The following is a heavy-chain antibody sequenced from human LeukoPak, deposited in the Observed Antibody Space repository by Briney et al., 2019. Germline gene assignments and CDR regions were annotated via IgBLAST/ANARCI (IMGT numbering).Heavy chain of an antibody. J-gene: IGHJ3*02. V-gene: IGHV1-2*04. D-gene: IGHD2-2*01. Sequence: ASVKVSCKASGYTFTGYYMHWVRQAPGQGLEWMGWINPNSGGTNYAQKFQGWVTMTRDTSISTAYMELSRLRSDDTAVYYCARDRSSTSCCDAFDIWGQGTMVTVSS. CDR1: GYTFTGYY. CDR2: INPNSGGT. CDR3: ARDRSSTSCCDAFDI.